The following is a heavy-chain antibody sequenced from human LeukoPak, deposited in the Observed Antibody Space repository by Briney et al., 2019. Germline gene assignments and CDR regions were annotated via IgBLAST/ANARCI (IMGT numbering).Heavy chain of an antibody. J-gene: IGHJ4*02. V-gene: IGHV3-11*01. CDR1: GFSFSDFY. CDR3: AREALGSGRDFDY. D-gene: IGHD7-27*01. CDR2: IGTRSNPI. Sequence: GGSLRLSCAASGFSFSDFYMSWIRQAPGMGLEWISYIGTRSNPIYYSDSVKGRFTISRDDAKNSLYLQMNSLRDEDTAVYFCAREALGSGRDFDYWGQGILVTVSS.